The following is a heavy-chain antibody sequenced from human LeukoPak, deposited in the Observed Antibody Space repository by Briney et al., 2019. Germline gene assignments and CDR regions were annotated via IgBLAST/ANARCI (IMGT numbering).Heavy chain of an antibody. D-gene: IGHD4-17*01. V-gene: IGHV3-74*01. CDR2: ISSDGSST. Sequence: GGSLRLSCAASGFTFSSYWMHWVRQAPGKGLVWVSRISSDGSSTTYADSVKGRFTISRDNSKNTLYLQMNSLRAEDTAVYYCAKDYGDYNDAFDIWGQGTMVTVSS. CDR1: GFTFSSYW. J-gene: IGHJ3*02. CDR3: AKDYGDYNDAFDI.